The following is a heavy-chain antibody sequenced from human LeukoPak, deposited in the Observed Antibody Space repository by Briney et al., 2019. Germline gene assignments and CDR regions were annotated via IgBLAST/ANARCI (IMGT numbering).Heavy chain of an antibody. Sequence: SQTLSLTCTVSGGSISSGGYYWSWIRQHPGKGLEWIGYIYYSGSTYYNPSLKSRVTISVDTSKNQFSLKLSSVTAADTAVYYCARRTTKAAAGTGKMYNWFDPWGQGTLVTVSS. D-gene: IGHD6-13*01. CDR2: IYYSGST. CDR1: GGSISSGGYY. J-gene: IGHJ5*02. CDR3: ARRTTKAAAGTGKMYNWFDP. V-gene: IGHV4-31*03.